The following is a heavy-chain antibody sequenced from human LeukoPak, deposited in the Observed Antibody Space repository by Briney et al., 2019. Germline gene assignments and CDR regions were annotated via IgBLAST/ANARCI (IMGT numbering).Heavy chain of an antibody. CDR1: GFSLGTSAMC. CDR3: ARYVQMYNWNYVVTDY. J-gene: IGHJ4*02. Sequence: SGPTLVHPTQPLTLTCTFSGFSLGTSAMCVSWIRQPPEKALEWLALIDWDDDKYYSTSLKTRLTISKDTSKNQVVLTMTNMDPVDTAAYYSARYVQMYNWNYVVTDYWGQGTLVTVPS. D-gene: IGHD1-7*01. V-gene: IGHV2-70*01. CDR2: IDWDDDK.